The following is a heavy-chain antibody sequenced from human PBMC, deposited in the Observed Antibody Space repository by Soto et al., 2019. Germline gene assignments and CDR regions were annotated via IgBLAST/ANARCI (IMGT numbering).Heavy chain of an antibody. CDR3: AREIGNNYFDT. CDR1: GGNIRSLGDS. V-gene: IGHV4-61*08. Sequence: TRAVSGGNIRSLGDSRTLKRQPPGKGLEWIGYIYYSGNTNYTPSLESRITLSVDTSREQFSLRLTSVTPADTAVYYCAREIGNNYFDTWGQGTLVTVSS. J-gene: IGHJ5*02. CDR2: IYYSGNT.